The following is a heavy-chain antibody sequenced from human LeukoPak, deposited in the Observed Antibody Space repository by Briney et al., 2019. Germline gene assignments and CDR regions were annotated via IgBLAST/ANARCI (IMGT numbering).Heavy chain of an antibody. J-gene: IGHJ6*03. CDR2: IYYRGST. CDR1: GGSISSGGYY. Sequence: SQTLSLTCTVSGGSISSGGYYWTWIRQHPGKGLEWIGYIYYRGSTYYNPSLKSRVTISVDTSKNQFSLKLSFVTAADTALYYCAREVIDPDGGGFYFYYKDVWGKGTTVTVSS. V-gene: IGHV4-31*03. CDR3: AREVIDPDGGGFYFYYKDV. D-gene: IGHD3-16*01.